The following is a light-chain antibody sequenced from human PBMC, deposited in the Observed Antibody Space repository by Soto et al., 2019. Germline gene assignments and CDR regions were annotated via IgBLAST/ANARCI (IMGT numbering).Light chain of an antibody. J-gene: IGKJ1*01. Sequence: EIVMTQSPATLSVSPGERATLSCRASQSVSSNLAWYQQKPGQAPRLLIYGASTRATGIPVRFSGSGSGTEFTLTISSLQSEDFAVYYCQKYNNWPRTFGQGTKVDIK. CDR2: GAS. CDR3: QKYNNWPRT. CDR1: QSVSSN. V-gene: IGKV3-15*01.